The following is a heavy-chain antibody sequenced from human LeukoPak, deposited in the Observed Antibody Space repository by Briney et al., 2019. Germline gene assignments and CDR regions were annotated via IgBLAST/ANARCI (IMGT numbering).Heavy chain of an antibody. V-gene: IGHV5-51*01. CDR3: ARRPPYCSGGSCYPRDNWFDP. CDR2: IFPGDSDT. D-gene: IGHD2-15*01. Sequence: GESLKISCKGSGYTFTNSWIGWVRQMPGKGLEWMAIIFPGDSDTIYRPSFQGQVTISADKSISTAYLQWSSLKASDTAMYYCARRPPYCSGGSCYPRDNWFDPWGQGTLVTVSS. CDR1: GYTFTNSW. J-gene: IGHJ5*02.